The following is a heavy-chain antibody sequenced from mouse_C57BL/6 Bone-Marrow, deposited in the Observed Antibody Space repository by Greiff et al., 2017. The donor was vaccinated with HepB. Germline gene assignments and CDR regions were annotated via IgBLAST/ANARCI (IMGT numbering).Heavy chain of an antibody. D-gene: IGHD1-1*01. CDR3: ARGVNYGSSYVPFDY. V-gene: IGHV5-16*01. Sequence: EVMLVESEGGLVQPGSSMKLSCTASGFTFSDYYMAWVRQVPEKGLEWVANINYDGSSTYYLDSLKSRFIISRDNAKNILYLQMSSLKSEDTATYYCARGVNYGSSYVPFDYWGQGTTLTVSS. J-gene: IGHJ2*01. CDR1: GFTFSDYY. CDR2: INYDGSST.